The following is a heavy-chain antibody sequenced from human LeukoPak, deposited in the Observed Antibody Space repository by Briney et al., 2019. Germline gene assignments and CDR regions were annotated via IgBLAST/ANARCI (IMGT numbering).Heavy chain of an antibody. CDR3: ASLHYDFWSGPRSNWFDP. V-gene: IGHV4-30-4*01. J-gene: IGHJ5*02. Sequence: SETLSLTCTVSGGSISSGDCYWSWIRQPPGKGLEWIGYIYYSGSTYYNPSLKSRVTISVDTSKNQFSLKLSSVTAADTAVYYCASLHYDFWSGPRSNWFDPWGQGTLVTVSS. D-gene: IGHD3-3*01. CDR1: GGSISSGDCY. CDR2: IYYSGST.